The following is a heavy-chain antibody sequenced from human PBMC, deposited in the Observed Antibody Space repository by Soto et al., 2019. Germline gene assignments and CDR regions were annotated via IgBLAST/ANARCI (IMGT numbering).Heavy chain of an antibody. J-gene: IGHJ6*02. CDR3: ARGGLLWFGELLGAPPHYYYGMDA. CDR2: ISAYNGNT. V-gene: IGHV1-18*01. CDR1: GYTFTSYG. Sequence: GASVKVSCKASGYTFTSYGISWVRQAPGQGLEWMGWISAYNGNTNYAQKLQGRVTMTTDTSTSTAYMELRSLRSDDTAVYYCARGGLLWFGELLGAPPHYYYGMDAWGQGTTVTVSS. D-gene: IGHD3-10*01.